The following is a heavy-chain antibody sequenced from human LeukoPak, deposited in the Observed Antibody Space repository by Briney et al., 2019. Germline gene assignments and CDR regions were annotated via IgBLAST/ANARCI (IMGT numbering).Heavy chain of an antibody. CDR3: ASSRDDYKAGYYFHY. CDR2: IYSSGST. V-gene: IGHV4-4*07. J-gene: IGHJ4*02. Sequence: SETLSLTCTVSGGSISNYYWSRIRQPAGKGLEWIGRIYSSGSTNYNPSLKSRVTMSVDTSKNQFSLKLSSVTAADTAFYYCASSRDDYKAGYYFHYWGQGTLVTVSS. D-gene: IGHD5-24*01. CDR1: GGSISNYY.